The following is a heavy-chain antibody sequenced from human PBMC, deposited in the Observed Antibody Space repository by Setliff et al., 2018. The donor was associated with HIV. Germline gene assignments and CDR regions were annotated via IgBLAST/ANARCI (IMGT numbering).Heavy chain of an antibody. D-gene: IGHD4-4*01. J-gene: IGHJ5*02. V-gene: IGHV4-28*03. Sequence: SETLSLTCSVSAYSIIINEWWGWIRQTPGKGLEWIGYIHYDGVTHYNSSLKSRVTISIDTSKNQFSLRLSSVTAVDTAVYYCVRVNYVRAYNNWFDPWGQGILVTV. CDR3: VRVNYVRAYNNWFDP. CDR2: IHYDGVT. CDR1: AYSIIINEW.